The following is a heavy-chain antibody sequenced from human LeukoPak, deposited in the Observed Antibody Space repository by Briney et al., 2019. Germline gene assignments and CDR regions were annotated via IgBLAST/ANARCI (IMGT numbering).Heavy chain of an antibody. CDR2: IYYSGST. Sequence: SETLSLTCAVSGGSISSGGYSWSWIRQPPGKGLEWIGYIYYSGSTYYNPSLKSRVTIPVDTSKNQFSLKLSSVTAADTAVYYCARGFINYMDVWGKGTTVTVSS. D-gene: IGHD3-10*01. CDR1: GGSISSGGYS. V-gene: IGHV4-30-4*07. CDR3: ARGFINYMDV. J-gene: IGHJ6*03.